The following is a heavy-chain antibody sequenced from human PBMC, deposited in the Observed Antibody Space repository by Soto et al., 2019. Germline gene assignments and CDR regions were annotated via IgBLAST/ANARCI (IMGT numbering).Heavy chain of an antibody. V-gene: IGHV1-46*01. D-gene: IGHD2-15*01. CDR1: GYTFISYY. Sequence: PSVKVSFKASGYTFISYYMHWVRQAPGQGLEWMGIINPNSGSANYAQKFQGRFTISKDKSMKTVYLQMNSLRVEDAAVYYCTKDRVPDGIYSFDYWGQGALVTVSS. CDR2: INPNSGSA. CDR3: TKDRVPDGIYSFDY. J-gene: IGHJ4*02.